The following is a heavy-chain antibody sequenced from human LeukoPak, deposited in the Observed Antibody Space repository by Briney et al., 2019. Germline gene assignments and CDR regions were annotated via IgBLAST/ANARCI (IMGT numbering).Heavy chain of an antibody. CDR2: IIPIFGTA. D-gene: IGHD3-16*02. J-gene: IGHJ4*02. Sequence: SVKVSCKASGGTFSSYAISWVRQAPGQGLEWMGGIIPIFGTANYAQKFQGRVTITTDESTSTAYMELSSLRSEDTAVYYCARVDSLGHPLLDYWGQGTLVTVSS. CDR3: ARVDSLGHPLLDY. CDR1: GGTFSSYA. V-gene: IGHV1-69*05.